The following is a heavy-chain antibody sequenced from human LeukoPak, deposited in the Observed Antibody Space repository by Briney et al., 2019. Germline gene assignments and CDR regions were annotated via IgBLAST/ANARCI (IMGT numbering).Heavy chain of an antibody. CDR1: GGSISSSSYY. V-gene: IGHV4-39*01. J-gene: IGHJ4*02. CDR3: ARQDPHIVSEELERLSDSTSDY. CDR2: IYYSGST. Sequence: SETLSLTCTVSGGSISSSSYYWGWIRQPPGKGLEWIGSIYYSGSTYYNPSLKSRVTISVDTSKNQFSLKLSSVTAADTAVYYCARQDPHIVSEELERLSDSTSDYWGQGTLVTVSS. D-gene: IGHD1-1*01.